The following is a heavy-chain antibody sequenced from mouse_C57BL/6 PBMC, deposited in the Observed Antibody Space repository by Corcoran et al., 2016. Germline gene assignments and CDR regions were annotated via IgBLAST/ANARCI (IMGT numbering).Heavy chain of an antibody. V-gene: IGHV3-6*01. CDR2: ISYDGSN. J-gene: IGHJ4*01. CDR3: ARDRTGPYAMDY. CDR1: GYSITSGYY. D-gene: IGHD4-1*01. Sequence: DVQLQESGPSLVKPSQSLSLTCSVTGYSITSGYYWNWIRQFPGNKLEWMGYISYDGSNNYNPSLKNRISITRDTSKNQFFLKLNSVTTEDTATYYCARDRTGPYAMDYWGQGTSVTVSS.